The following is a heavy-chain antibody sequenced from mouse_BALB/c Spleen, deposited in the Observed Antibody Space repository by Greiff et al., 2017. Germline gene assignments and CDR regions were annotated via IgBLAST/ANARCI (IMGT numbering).Heavy chain of an antibody. CDR2: ISSGGST. CDR1: GFTFSSYA. D-gene: IGHD2-3*01. J-gene: IGHJ2*01. Sequence: EVQGVESGGGLVKPGGSLKLSCAASGFTFSSYAMSWVRQTPEKRLEWVASISSGGSTYYPDSVKGRFTISRDNARNILYLQMSSLRSEDTAMYYCARVYDGYYVGYFDYWGQGTTLTVSS. V-gene: IGHV5-6-5*01. CDR3: ARVYDGYYVGYFDY.